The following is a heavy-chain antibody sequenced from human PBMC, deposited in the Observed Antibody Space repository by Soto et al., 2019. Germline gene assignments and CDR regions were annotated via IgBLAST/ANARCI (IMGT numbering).Heavy chain of an antibody. CDR1: GFSFSEYS. CDR3: AKPLQQWLLQGSGVDV. CDR2: ISGDTATT. V-gene: IGHV3-23*01. Sequence: GGSRRLSCAASGFSFSEYSMTWVRQAPGKGLQWVSAISGDTATTHYADSVKGRFTISRDNSRDTLYLQMNSLRVEDTAIYYCAKPLQQWLLQGSGVDVWGQGTTVTVS. D-gene: IGHD6-19*01. J-gene: IGHJ6*02.